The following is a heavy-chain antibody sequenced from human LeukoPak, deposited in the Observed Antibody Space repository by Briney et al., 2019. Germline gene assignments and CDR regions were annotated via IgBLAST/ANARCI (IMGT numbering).Heavy chain of an antibody. D-gene: IGHD3-3*01. CDR2: ISGSGGGT. V-gene: IGHV3-23*01. CDR1: GITLSNYG. Sequence: GGSLRLSCAVSGITLSNYGMSWVRQAPGKGLEWVAGISGSGGGTSYADSVKGRFTISRDNAKNTLFLQMNSLRIEDTAVYFCAKRGVVIRVFLVGFHKEANYFESWGQGAQVTVSS. J-gene: IGHJ4*02. CDR3: AKRGVVIRVFLVGFHKEANYFES.